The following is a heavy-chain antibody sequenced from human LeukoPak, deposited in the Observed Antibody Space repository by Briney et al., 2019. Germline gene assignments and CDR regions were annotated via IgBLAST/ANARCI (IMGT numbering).Heavy chain of an antibody. V-gene: IGHV3-7*05. CDR3: AREAYYYGSGSYIYWFDP. CDR1: GFNFGDYW. CDR2: INQDGSEK. Sequence: GGSLRLSCTASGFNFGDYWMSWVRQGPGKGLEWVANINQDGSEKSYVDSVKGRFTISRDNAKNSLYLQMNSLRAEDTALYYCAREAYYYGSGSYIYWFDPWGQGTLVTVSS. D-gene: IGHD3-10*01. J-gene: IGHJ5*02.